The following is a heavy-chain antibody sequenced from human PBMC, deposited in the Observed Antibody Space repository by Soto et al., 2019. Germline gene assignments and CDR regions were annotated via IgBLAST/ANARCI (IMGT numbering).Heavy chain of an antibody. Sequence: EVQLVESGGGLVQPGGSLRLSCAASGFTFSSYWMHWVRQAPGKGLVWVSRINSDGSSTSYADSVKGRFTISRDNAKNRLYLQMNRLRDEDTAVYYCVRTSLVVAAATREDYWGQGTLVTVSS. CDR2: INSDGSST. CDR1: GFTFSSYW. CDR3: VRTSLVVAAATREDY. D-gene: IGHD2-15*01. V-gene: IGHV3-74*01. J-gene: IGHJ4*02.